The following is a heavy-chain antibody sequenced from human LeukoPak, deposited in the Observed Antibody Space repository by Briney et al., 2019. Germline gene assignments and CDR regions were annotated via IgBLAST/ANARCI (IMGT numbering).Heavy chain of an antibody. V-gene: IGHV4-59*08. CDR3: ARLNAEEGIADY. CDR1: GGSLSSYY. D-gene: IGHD6-13*01. J-gene: IGHJ4*02. Sequence: SETLSLTCTVSGGSLSSYYWSWIRQPPGKGLEWIEYIYYSGSTNYNPSLKSRVTISVDTSKNQFSLKLSSVTAADTAVYYCARLNAEEGIADYWGQGTLVTVSS. CDR2: IYYSGST.